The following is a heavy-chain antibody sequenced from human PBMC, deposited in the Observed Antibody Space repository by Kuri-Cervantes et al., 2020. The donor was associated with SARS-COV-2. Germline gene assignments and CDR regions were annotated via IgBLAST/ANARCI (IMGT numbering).Heavy chain of an antibody. Sequence: SQTLSLTCAVYGGSFSGYYWSWIRQPPGKGLEWIGVINHSGSTNYNPSLKSRVTISVDTSKNQFSLKLSSVTAADTAVYYCARGRVLYYYMDVWGKGITVTVSS. J-gene: IGHJ6*03. D-gene: IGHD2-8*01. CDR2: INHSGST. V-gene: IGHV4-34*01. CDR3: ARGRVLYYYMDV. CDR1: GGSFSGYY.